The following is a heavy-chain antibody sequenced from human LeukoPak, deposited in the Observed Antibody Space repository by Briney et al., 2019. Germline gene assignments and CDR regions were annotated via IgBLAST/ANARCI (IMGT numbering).Heavy chain of an antibody. Sequence: GGSLRLPCAASGFTFSSYSMNWVRQAPGKGLEWVSYISSSSSTIYYADSVKGRFTISRDNAKNSLYLQMNSLRAEDTAVYYCARGAGGSYHYWYFDLWGRGTLVTVSS. CDR2: ISSSSSTI. D-gene: IGHD1-26*01. J-gene: IGHJ2*01. CDR3: ARGAGGSYHYWYFDL. V-gene: IGHV3-48*01. CDR1: GFTFSSYS.